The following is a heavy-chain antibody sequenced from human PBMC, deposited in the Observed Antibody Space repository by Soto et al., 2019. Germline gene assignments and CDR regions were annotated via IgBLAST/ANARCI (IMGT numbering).Heavy chain of an antibody. J-gene: IGHJ6*02. Sequence: QVQLVQSGAEVKKPGASVKVSCKASGYTFTGYYMHWVRQAPGQGLEWMGWINPNSGGTNYAQKFQGWVTMTRDTSISTAYMELSRLRSDDTAVYYCASIPGYSGGYDGMDVWGQGTTVTVSS. D-gene: IGHD5-12*01. V-gene: IGHV1-2*04. CDR2: INPNSGGT. CDR1: GYTFTGYY. CDR3: ASIPGYSGGYDGMDV.